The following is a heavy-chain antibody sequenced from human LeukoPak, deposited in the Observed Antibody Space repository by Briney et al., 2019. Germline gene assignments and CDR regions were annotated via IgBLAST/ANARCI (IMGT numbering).Heavy chain of an antibody. J-gene: IGHJ4*02. D-gene: IGHD3-9*01. CDR1: GFTVSSNY. V-gene: IGHV3-66*01. CDR2: IYSGGST. Sequence: GGSLRLSCAASGFTVSSNYMSWVRQAPGKGLGWVSVIYSGGSTYYADSVKGRFAISRDNSKNTLSLQMNSLRAEDTAIYYCAKDYDLLTGALDYWGQGTLVTVSS. CDR3: AKDYDLLTGALDY.